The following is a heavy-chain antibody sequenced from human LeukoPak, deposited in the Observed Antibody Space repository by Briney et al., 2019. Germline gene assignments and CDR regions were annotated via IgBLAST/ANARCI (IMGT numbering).Heavy chain of an antibody. J-gene: IGHJ4*02. Sequence: GGSLRLSCAASGFTFSSYAMSWVRQAPGKGLEWVSAISGSGGSTYYADSVKGRFTISRDNSKNTLYLQMNSLRAGDTAVYYCAKGYSSRYYFDYWGQGTLVTVSS. CDR2: ISGSGGST. V-gene: IGHV3-23*01. CDR3: AKGYSSRYYFDY. D-gene: IGHD6-13*01. CDR1: GFTFSSYA.